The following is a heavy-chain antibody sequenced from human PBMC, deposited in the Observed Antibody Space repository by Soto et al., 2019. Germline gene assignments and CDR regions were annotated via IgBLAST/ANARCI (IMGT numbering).Heavy chain of an antibody. V-gene: IGHV1-3*01. CDR3: ARGWEWSSSYIGDWFDP. J-gene: IGHJ5*02. Sequence: GASVKVSCKASGYTFTSYAMHWVRQAPGQRLEWMGWINAGNGNTKYSQKFQGRVTITRDTSASTAYMELSSLRSEDTAVYYCARGWEWSSSYIGDWFDPWGQGTLVTVSS. D-gene: IGHD4-4*01. CDR1: GYTFTSYA. CDR2: INAGNGNT.